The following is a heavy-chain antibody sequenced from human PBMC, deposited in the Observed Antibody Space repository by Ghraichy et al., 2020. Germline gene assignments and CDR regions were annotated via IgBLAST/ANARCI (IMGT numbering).Heavy chain of an antibody. Sequence: RGSLRLSCAASGFTFNNYAMHWVRQAPGKGLEWVSLISWDGYNTYYADSVKGRFTISRDNSKNALYLQMNSLRTEDTALYFCAKVLESYDILTGADYWGQGTPVTVSS. CDR1: GFTFNNYA. CDR2: ISWDGYNT. D-gene: IGHD3-9*01. J-gene: IGHJ4*02. CDR3: AKVLESYDILTGADY. V-gene: IGHV3-43*01.